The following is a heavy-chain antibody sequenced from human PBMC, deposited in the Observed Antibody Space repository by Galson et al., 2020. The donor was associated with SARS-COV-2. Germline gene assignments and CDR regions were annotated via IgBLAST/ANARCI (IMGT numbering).Heavy chain of an antibody. CDR2: FDPEDGET. CDR1: GYTLTELS. D-gene: IGHD6-19*01. V-gene: IGHV1-24*01. Sequence: GESLKISCKVSGYTLTELSMHWVRQAPGKGLVWMGGFDPEDGETIYAQKFQGRVTMTEDTSTDTAYMELSSLGSEDTAVYYCATGAAVAGTGWFDPWGQGTLVTVSS. CDR3: ATGAAVAGTGWFDP. J-gene: IGHJ5*02.